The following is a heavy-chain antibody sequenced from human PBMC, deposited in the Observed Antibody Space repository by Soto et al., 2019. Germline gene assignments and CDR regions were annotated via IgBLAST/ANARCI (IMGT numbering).Heavy chain of an antibody. CDR3: GRQKGGGRYGDYVAD. Sequence: TXSXTCGGSGDSICXGYYWGGRRQPPGKGLELIVHMYHSGSIYYNPSLQSRVTISMDTYKNEFSLKLTSVNAADTAVYYCGRQKGGGRYGDYVADWGPGTLVTVS. D-gene: IGHD4-17*01. J-gene: IGHJ4*02. V-gene: IGHV4-38-2*01. CDR1: GDSICXGYY. CDR2: MYHSGSI.